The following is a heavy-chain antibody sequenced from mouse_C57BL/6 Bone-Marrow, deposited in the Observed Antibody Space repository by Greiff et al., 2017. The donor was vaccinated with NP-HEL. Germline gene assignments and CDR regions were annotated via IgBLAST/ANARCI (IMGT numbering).Heavy chain of an antibody. CDR2: IRLKSDNYAT. CDR1: GFTFSNYW. Sequence: EVKLMESGGGLVQPGGSMKLSCVASGFTFSNYWMNWVRQSPEKGLEWVAQIRLKSDNYATHYAESVKGRFTISRDDSKSSVYLQMNNLRAEDTGIYYCPLLWLRRGDYYAMDYWGQGTSVTVSS. CDR3: PLLWLRRGDYYAMDY. V-gene: IGHV6-3*01. D-gene: IGHD2-2*01. J-gene: IGHJ4*01.